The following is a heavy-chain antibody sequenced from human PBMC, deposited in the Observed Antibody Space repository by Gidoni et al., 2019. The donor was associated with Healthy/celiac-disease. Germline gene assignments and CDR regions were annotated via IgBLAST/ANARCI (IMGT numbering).Heavy chain of an antibody. CDR3: ARDRVGLRDFWSGLNYYGMDV. CDR2: INHSGST. J-gene: IGHJ6*02. D-gene: IGHD3-3*01. CDR1: GGSFSGYY. Sequence: QVQLQQWGAGLLKPSETLSLTCAVYGGSFSGYYWSWIRQPPGKGLEWIGEINHSGSTNYNPSLKIRVTISVDTSKNQFSLKLSSVTAADTAVYYCARDRVGLRDFWSGLNYYGMDVWGQGTTVTVSS. V-gene: IGHV4-34*01.